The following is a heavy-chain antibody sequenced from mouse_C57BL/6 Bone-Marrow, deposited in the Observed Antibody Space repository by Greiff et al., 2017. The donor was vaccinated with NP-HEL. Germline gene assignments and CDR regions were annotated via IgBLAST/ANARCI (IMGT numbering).Heavy chain of an antibody. CDR2: INPNNGGT. D-gene: IGHD1-1*01. CDR3: ARRITTVVATMDY. V-gene: IGHV1-22*01. Sequence: VQLQQSGPELVKPGASVKMSCKASGYTFTDYNMHWVKQSHGKSLEWIGYINPNNGGTSYNQKFKGKATLTANKSSSTAYMELRSLTSEDSAVYYCARRITTVVATMDYWGQGTSVTVSS. J-gene: IGHJ4*01. CDR1: GYTFTDYN.